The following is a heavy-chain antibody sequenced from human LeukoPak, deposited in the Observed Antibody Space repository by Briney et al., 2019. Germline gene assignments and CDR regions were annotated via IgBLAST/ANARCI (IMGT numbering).Heavy chain of an antibody. CDR1: GFTFSSYS. CDR2: ISSSSSYI. CDR3: ARVRYYGSGSYSYFDY. D-gene: IGHD3-10*01. Sequence: GGSLRLSCAASGFTFSSYSMNWVRQAPGKGLEWVSSISSSSSYIYYADSVKGRFTISRDNAKNSLYLQMNSLRAEDTAVYYCARVRYYGSGSYSYFDYWGQGTLVTVSS. V-gene: IGHV3-21*01. J-gene: IGHJ4*02.